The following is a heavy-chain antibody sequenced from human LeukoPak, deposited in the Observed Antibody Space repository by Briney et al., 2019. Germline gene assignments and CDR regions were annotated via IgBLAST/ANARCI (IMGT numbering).Heavy chain of an antibody. V-gene: IGHV3-23*01. Sequence: PGRSLRLSCAASGFTFSSYAMSWVRQAPGKGLEWVSAISGSGGSTYYADSVKGRFTISRDNSKNTLYLQMNSLRAEDTAVYYCAKDLGGGLRWDMFDYWGQGTLVTVSS. CDR3: AKDLGGGLRWDMFDY. D-gene: IGHD4-23*01. J-gene: IGHJ4*02. CDR1: GFTFSSYA. CDR2: ISGSGGST.